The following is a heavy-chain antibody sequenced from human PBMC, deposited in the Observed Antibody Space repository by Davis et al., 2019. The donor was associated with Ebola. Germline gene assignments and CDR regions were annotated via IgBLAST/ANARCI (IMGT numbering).Heavy chain of an antibody. J-gene: IGHJ5*02. CDR2: MNPNSGNT. V-gene: IGHV1-8*01. CDR1: GYTFTSYD. Sequence: ASVKVSCKASGYTFTSYDINWVRQATGQGLEWMGWMNPNSGNTGYAQKFQGRVTMTRNTSISTAYMELSSLRSEDTAVYYCARLLYGSGSFSNWFDPWGQGTLVTVSS. CDR3: ARLLYGSGSFSNWFDP. D-gene: IGHD3-10*01.